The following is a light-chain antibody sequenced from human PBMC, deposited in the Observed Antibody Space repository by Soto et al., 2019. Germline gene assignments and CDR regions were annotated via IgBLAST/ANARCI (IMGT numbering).Light chain of an antibody. CDR2: VNI. Sequence: QSVLTQPPSVSGAPGQRVTISCTGSSSNIGAGSDVHWYQQLPGTAPKLLIYVNINRPSGVPDRFSGSRSGTSASLAITGIQADDEADYYCQSYHSSVSGSYVFGTGTKLTVL. V-gene: IGLV1-40*01. CDR3: QSYHSSVSGSYV. CDR1: SSNIGAGSD. J-gene: IGLJ1*01.